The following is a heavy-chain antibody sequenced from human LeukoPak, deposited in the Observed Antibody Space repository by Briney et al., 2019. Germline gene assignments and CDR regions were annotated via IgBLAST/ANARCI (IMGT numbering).Heavy chain of an antibody. CDR1: AGSISRYY. V-gene: IGHV4-59*08. Sequence: SENLSLTCTVSAGSISRYYWSWIRQPPGKGLEWIGYIYYSGSTNHNPFLKSRVTISVDTSKNQFSLKLSSVTAADTAVYYCARHRDSSGYYTQWFDYWGQGTLVTVSS. CDR2: IYYSGST. CDR3: ARHRDSSGYYTQWFDY. J-gene: IGHJ4*02. D-gene: IGHD3-22*01.